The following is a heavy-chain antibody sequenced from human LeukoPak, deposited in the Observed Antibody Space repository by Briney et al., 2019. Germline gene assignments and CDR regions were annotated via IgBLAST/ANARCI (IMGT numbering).Heavy chain of an antibody. D-gene: IGHD3-9*01. J-gene: IGHJ4*02. CDR2: INGDGSST. CDR1: GFTFSTYW. Sequence: GGSLRLSCAASGFTFSTYWIHWVRQAPGKGLVWVSHINGDGSSTSYADSVKGRFAISRNNAKNTLYLQMNSLRAEDTAVYYCARAMTGAFFDYWGQGALVTVSS. CDR3: ARAMTGAFFDY. V-gene: IGHV3-74*01.